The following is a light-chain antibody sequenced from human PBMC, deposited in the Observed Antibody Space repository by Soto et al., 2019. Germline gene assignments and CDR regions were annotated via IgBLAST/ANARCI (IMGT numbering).Light chain of an antibody. V-gene: IGKV1-12*01. CDR2: AAS. CDR1: QAITRS. J-gene: IGKJ3*01. CDR3: QQANSFPFT. Sequence: DIQMTQSPSSVSASVGDRVTITCRASQAITRSLAWYQQKAGEAPKLLIYAASILQSGVPSRFSGSGSGTDFTLTISRLQPEDFAIYYCQQANSFPFTFGPGTKV.